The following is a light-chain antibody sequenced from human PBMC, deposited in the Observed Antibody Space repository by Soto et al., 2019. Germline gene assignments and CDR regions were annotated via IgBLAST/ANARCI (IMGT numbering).Light chain of an antibody. CDR3: QVWDTTTV. J-gene: IGLJ3*02. V-gene: IGLV3-9*01. CDR2: RNY. CDR1: NIGSNN. Sequence: SYELTQPLSVSVALGQTARITCGGNNIGSNNVHWYQQKPGQAPVLVIYRNYNRPSGIPERFSGSNSGNTATLTISRAQAGDEADYYCQVWDTTTVFGGGTKVTVL.